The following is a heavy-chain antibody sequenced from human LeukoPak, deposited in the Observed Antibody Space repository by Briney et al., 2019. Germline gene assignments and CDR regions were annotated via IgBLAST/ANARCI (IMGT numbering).Heavy chain of an antibody. CDR2: IFYSGST. J-gene: IGHJ4*02. CDR3: ASFGATFDY. CDR1: GGSISTSNYY. V-gene: IGHV4-39*07. Sequence: SETLSLTCTVSGGSISTSNYYWGWIRQPPGKGLEWIGNIFYSGSTYYSPSLKSRVTISLDTSRNQFSLKLNSVTAADTAVYYCASFGATFDYWGQGTLVTVSS. D-gene: IGHD3-16*01.